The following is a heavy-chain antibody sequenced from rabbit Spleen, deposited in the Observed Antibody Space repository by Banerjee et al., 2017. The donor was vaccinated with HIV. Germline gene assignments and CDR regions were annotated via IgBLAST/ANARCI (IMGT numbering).Heavy chain of an antibody. Sequence: QSLEESGGGLVQPGGSLTLTCKASGVSLNDKDVMCWVRQAPGKGLEWIACINAATAKPVYATWAKGRFTISRASSTTVTLQMTSLTAADTATYFCARDLAGAIGWNFYLWGQGTLVTVS. D-gene: IGHD4-1*01. CDR3: ARDLAGAIGWNFYL. V-gene: IGHV1S40*01. J-gene: IGHJ4*01. CDR1: GVSLNDKDV. CDR2: INAATAKP.